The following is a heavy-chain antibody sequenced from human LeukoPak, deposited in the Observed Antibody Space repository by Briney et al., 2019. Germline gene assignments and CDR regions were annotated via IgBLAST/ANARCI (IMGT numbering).Heavy chain of an antibody. Sequence: GGSLRLSCAASGFTFSDYFMNWVRQAPGKGLEGVAVISYDGSNKYYADSVKGRFTISRDNSKNTLYLQMNSLRAEDTAVYYCARDPGQAYCGGDCYSGYFDYWGQGTLVTVSS. V-gene: IGHV3-30-3*01. J-gene: IGHJ4*02. CDR2: ISYDGSNK. CDR1: GFTFSDYF. CDR3: ARDPGQAYCGGDCYSGYFDY. D-gene: IGHD2-21*02.